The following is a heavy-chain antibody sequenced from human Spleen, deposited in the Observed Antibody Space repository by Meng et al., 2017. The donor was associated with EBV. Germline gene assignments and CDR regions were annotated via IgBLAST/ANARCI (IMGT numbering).Heavy chain of an antibody. V-gene: IGHV3-11*01. CDR3: ARIPAWFDP. D-gene: IGHD2-2*01. CDR1: GFRFSDYY. J-gene: IGHJ5*02. CDR2: ISSSGSII. Sequence: QGQLVEWGGGLVRPGGSLRLSCAASGFRFSDYYMSWIRQAPGKGLEWVSYISSSGSIIYYADSVKGRFTISRDNSKNSLYLQMNSLRADDTAVYYCARIPAWFDPWGQGTLVTVSS.